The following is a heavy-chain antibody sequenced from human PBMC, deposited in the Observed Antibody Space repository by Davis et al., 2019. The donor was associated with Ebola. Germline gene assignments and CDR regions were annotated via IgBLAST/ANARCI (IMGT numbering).Heavy chain of an antibody. D-gene: IGHD3-10*01. V-gene: IGHV1-2*02. CDR2: INPNSGGT. J-gene: IGHJ6*03. CDR3: ARGARDLWFGELLQKGDYYMDV. CDR1: GYTFTGYY. Sequence: ASVKVSCKASGYTFTGYYMHWVRQAPGQGLEWMGWINPNSGGTNYAQKLQGRVTMTTDTSTSTAYMELRSLRSDDTAVYYCARGARDLWFGELLQKGDYYMDVWGKGTTVTVSS.